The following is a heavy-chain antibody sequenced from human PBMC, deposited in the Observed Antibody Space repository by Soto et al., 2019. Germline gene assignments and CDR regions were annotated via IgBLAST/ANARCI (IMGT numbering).Heavy chain of an antibody. Sequence: QVQLVQSGAEVKRPGASLEVSCKASGYTFTSYGINWVRQAPGQGLEWMGWISPYTGNTNYAQEFQGRVTMTADTSTSTAYMELRRLRSDDTAVYYCAREKGKAVTGTYYYYGMDVWGQGTTVTVSS. V-gene: IGHV1-18*04. CDR2: ISPYTGNT. CDR3: AREKGKAVTGTYYYYGMDV. D-gene: IGHD6-19*01. J-gene: IGHJ6*02. CDR1: GYTFTSYG.